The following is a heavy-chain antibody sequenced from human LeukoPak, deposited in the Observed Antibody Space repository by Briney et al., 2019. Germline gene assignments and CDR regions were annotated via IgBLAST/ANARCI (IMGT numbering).Heavy chain of an antibody. V-gene: IGHV4-34*01. CDR2: INHSGST. J-gene: IGHJ3*02. CDR1: GGSFSGYY. Sequence: SETLSLTCAVYGGSFSGYYWSWIRQPPGKGLEWIGEINHSGSTNYNPSLKSRVTISVDTSKNQFSLKLSSVTAADTAVYYCARAPGHYDFWSGYVDAFDIWGQGTMVTVSS. D-gene: IGHD3-3*01. CDR3: ARAPGHYDFWSGYVDAFDI.